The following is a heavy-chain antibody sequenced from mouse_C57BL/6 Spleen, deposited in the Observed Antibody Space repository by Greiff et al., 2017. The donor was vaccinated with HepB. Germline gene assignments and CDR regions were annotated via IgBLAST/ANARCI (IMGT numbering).Heavy chain of an antibody. J-gene: IGHJ2*01. CDR1: GYTFTSYW. CDR2: IDPSDSYT. Sequence: QVQLQQPGAELVMPGASVKLSCKASGYTFTSYWMHWVKQRPGQGLEWIGEIDPSDSYTNYNQKFKGKSTLTVDKSSSTAYMQLSSLTSADSAVYYCAMRTTYGNYGYFDYWGQGTTLTVSS. V-gene: IGHV1-69*01. CDR3: AMRTTYGNYGYFDY. D-gene: IGHD2-10*02.